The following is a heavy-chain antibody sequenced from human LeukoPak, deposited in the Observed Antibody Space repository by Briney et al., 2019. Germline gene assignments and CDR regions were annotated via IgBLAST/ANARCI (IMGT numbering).Heavy chain of an antibody. CDR3: ARGITGMMLDY. V-gene: IGHV3-7*01. D-gene: IGHD1-20*01. CDR2: IKQDGSDK. J-gene: IGHJ4*02. CDR1: GFTFSSNW. Sequence: GRSLRLSFAPSGFTFSSNWMSWVRQAPGKGLEWVANIKQDGSDKYYVDSVKGRFTISRDNAKNALYLEMNSLRAEDTAVYYCARGITGMMLDYWGQGTLVTVSS.